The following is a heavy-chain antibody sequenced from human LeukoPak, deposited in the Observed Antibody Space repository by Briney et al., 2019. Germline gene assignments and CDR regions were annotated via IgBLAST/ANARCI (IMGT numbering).Heavy chain of an antibody. CDR3: ARGGNWNYAFDI. CDR1: GGSISSGDYY. CDR2: IYYSGST. V-gene: IGHV4-30-4*08. Sequence: SETLSLTCTVSGGSISSGDYYWSWIRQPPGKGLEWIGYIYYSGSTYYNPSLKSRVTISVDTSKNQFSLKLSSVSAADTAVYYCARGGNWNYAFDIWGQGTMVTVSS. J-gene: IGHJ3*02. D-gene: IGHD1-7*01.